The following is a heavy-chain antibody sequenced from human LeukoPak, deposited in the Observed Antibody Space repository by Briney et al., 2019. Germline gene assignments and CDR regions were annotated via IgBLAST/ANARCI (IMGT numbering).Heavy chain of an antibody. CDR2: IYTSGST. J-gene: IGHJ5*02. V-gene: IGHV4-4*07. Sequence: SETLSLTCTVSGGSISSYYWSWIRQPAGKGLEWIGRIYTSGSTNYNPSLKSRVTMSVDTSKNQFSLKLSSVTAADTAVYYCARGTHGFSENWFDPWGQGTLVTVSS. D-gene: IGHD3-3*01. CDR3: ARGTHGFSENWFDP. CDR1: GGSISSYY.